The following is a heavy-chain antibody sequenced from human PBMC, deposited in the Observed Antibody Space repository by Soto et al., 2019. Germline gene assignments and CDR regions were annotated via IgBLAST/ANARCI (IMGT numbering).Heavy chain of an antibody. V-gene: IGHV6-1*01. J-gene: IGHJ4*02. D-gene: IGHD3-22*01. CDR1: GDSVSSNSAA. CDR3: ASGHSSGYYFLFHY. Sequence: PSQTLSLTCAISGDSVSSNSAAWNWIRQSPSRGLEWLGRTYYRSKWYNDYAVSVKSRITINPDTSKNQFSLQLNSVTPEDTAVYYCASGHSSGYYFLFHYWGQGTLVTVSS. CDR2: TYYRSKWYN.